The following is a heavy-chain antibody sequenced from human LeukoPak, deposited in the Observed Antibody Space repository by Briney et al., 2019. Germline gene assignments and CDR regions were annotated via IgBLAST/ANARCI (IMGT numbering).Heavy chain of an antibody. CDR1: GFTFSSYA. CDR3: ARGSRYFDWLSGFGY. CDR2: ISSNGGST. D-gene: IGHD3-9*01. J-gene: IGHJ4*02. Sequence: GGSLRLSCAASGFTFSSYAMPWVRQAPGKGLEYVSAISSNGGSTYYANSVKGRFTISRDNSKNTLYLQMGSLRAEDMAVYYCARGSRYFDWLSGFGYWGQGTLVTVSS. V-gene: IGHV3-64*01.